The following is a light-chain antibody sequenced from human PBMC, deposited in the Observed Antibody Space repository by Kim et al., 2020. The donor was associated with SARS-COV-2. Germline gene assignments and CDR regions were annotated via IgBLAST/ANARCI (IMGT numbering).Light chain of an antibody. CDR3: QQYDNY. J-gene: IGKJ2*01. CDR2: KAS. Sequence: STLSASVGDRVTSTCRASQSINIWLAWHQQKPGKAPKLLISKASSVQSGVPSRFSGSGSGTEFTLPISSLQPDEFGTYYCQQYDNYFGQGTKLEIK. V-gene: IGKV1-5*03. CDR1: QSINIW.